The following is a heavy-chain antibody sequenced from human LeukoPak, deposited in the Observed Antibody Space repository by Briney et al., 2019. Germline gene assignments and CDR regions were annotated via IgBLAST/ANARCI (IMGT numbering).Heavy chain of an antibody. CDR2: ISYDGSNK. J-gene: IGHJ4*02. V-gene: IGHV3-30*18. CDR1: GFTFSSYG. CDR3: AKDRYGQQLAYYFDY. D-gene: IGHD6-13*01. Sequence: GGSLRLSCAASGFTFSSYGMHWVRQAPGKGLEWVAVISYDGSNKYYADSVKGRFTISRDNSKNTLYLQMNSLRAEDTAVYYCAKDRYGQQLAYYFDYWGQGTLVTVSS.